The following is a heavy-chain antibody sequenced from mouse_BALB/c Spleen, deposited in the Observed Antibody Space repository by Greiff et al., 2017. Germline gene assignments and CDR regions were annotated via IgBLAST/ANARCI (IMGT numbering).Heavy chain of an antibody. Sequence: LQQPGSELVRPGASVKLSCKASGYTFTSYWMHWVKQRPGQGLEWIGNIYPGSGSTNYDEKFKSKATLTVDTSSSTAYMQLSSLTSEDSAVYYCTRFSYGYDGLDYWGQGTTRTVSS. J-gene: IGHJ2*01. D-gene: IGHD2-2*01. CDR3: TRFSYGYDGLDY. CDR2: IYPGSGST. V-gene: IGHV1S22*01. CDR1: GYTFTSYW.